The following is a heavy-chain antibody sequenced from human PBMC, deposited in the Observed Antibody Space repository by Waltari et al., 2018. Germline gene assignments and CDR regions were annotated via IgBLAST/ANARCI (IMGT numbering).Heavy chain of an antibody. CDR3: AKDSQGYCSSAGCFEARYFDY. CDR2: ISWNSVTI. V-gene: IGHV3-9*01. CDR1: GFTFDDYA. D-gene: IGHD2-2*01. Sequence: EVQLVESGGGLVQPGRSLRLSCAASGFTFDDYAMHWVRQAPGKGLECVSGISWNSVTIDYADSVKGRFPISRDNAKNFLYLQLNSLRAEDTALYYCAKDSQGYCSSAGCFEARYFDYWGQGTLVTVSS. J-gene: IGHJ4*02.